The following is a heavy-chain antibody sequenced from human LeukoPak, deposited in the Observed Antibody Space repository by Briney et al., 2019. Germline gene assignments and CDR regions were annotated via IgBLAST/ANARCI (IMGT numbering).Heavy chain of an antibody. CDR2: MYYSGST. CDR1: GGSISSYY. D-gene: IGHD3-22*01. Sequence: SETLSLTCTVSGGSISSYYWSWIRQPPGKGLEWIGYMYYSGSTKYNPSLKSRVTISVDTSKNQFSLKLNSVTAADTAVYFCARAHRYYYDSSGYAFDIWGQGTMVTVSS. J-gene: IGHJ3*02. CDR3: ARAHRYYYDSSGYAFDI. V-gene: IGHV4-59*01.